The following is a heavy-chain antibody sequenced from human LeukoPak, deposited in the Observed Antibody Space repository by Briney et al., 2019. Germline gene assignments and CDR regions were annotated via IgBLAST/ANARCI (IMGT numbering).Heavy chain of an antibody. Sequence: SETLSLTCTVSGGSISTYYWNWIRQPPGKGLEWIGYIYYSGSTNYNPSLKSRVTISVDTSKNQFSLKLSSVTAADTAVYYCAREGRSENYFDYWGQGTLVTVSS. D-gene: IGHD3-10*01. J-gene: IGHJ4*02. V-gene: IGHV4-59*01. CDR3: AREGRSENYFDY. CDR2: IYYSGST. CDR1: GGSISTYY.